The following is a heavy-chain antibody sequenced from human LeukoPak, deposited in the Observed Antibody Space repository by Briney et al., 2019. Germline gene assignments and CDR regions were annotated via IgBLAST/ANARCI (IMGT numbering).Heavy chain of an antibody. J-gene: IGHJ4*02. Sequence: PGGSLRLSCAASGFTFSSYAMHWVRQAPGKGLEYVSAISSNGGSTYYANSVKGRFTISRDNSKNTLYLQMGSLRAEDIAVYYCARVAYGSGSYFPDYWGQGTLVTVSS. CDR3: ARVAYGSGSYFPDY. CDR1: GFTFSSYA. CDR2: ISSNGGST. D-gene: IGHD3-10*01. V-gene: IGHV3-64*01.